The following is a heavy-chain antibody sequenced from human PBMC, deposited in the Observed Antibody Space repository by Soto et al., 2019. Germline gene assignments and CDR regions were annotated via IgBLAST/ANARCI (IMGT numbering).Heavy chain of an antibody. CDR2: ITSSGSTI. D-gene: IGHD6-19*01. CDR3: ARENEQWVAADN. V-gene: IGHV3-11*01. CDR1: GFTFSDYY. Sequence: GGSPSLSCAASGFTFSDYYMSWIRQAPGKGLEWVSYITSSGSTIYYADSVKSRFTISRDNAKNSLYLQMNSLRAEDTAVYYCARENEQWVAADNWGQGTLVTVSS. J-gene: IGHJ4*02.